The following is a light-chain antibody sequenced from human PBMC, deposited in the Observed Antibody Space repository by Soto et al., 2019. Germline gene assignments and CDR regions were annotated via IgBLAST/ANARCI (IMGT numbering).Light chain of an antibody. CDR2: EAP. J-gene: IGKJ1*01. CDR1: QSVSSS. CDR3: QQGSTYPWT. V-gene: IGKV3-11*01. Sequence: EIVLTQSPATLSLSLGERATLSCRASQSVSSSLAWYQQKLGQAPRLLIYEAPDMATGIPARFSGSGSGTDFTLIISSLEPEDFAVYYCQQGSTYPWTFGQGTKVEIK.